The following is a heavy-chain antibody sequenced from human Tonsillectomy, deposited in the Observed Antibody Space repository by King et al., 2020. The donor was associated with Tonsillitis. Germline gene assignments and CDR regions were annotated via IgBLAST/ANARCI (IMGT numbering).Heavy chain of an antibody. CDR1: GYTFTSYD. V-gene: IGHV1-8*01. D-gene: IGHD6-13*01. Sequence: VQLVESGAEVKKPGASVKVSCKASGYTFTSYDINWVRQATGQGLEWMGWMNPNSGNTGYAQKFQGRVTMTRNTSISTAYMELSSLTSEDTAGYYCARGRAAAGNDAFDFWGQGTMVTVSS. CDR2: MNPNSGNT. CDR3: ARGRAAAGNDAFDF. J-gene: IGHJ3*01.